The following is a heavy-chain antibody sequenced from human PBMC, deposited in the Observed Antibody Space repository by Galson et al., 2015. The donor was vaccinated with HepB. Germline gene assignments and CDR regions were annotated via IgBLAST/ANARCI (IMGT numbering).Heavy chain of an antibody. D-gene: IGHD2-2*01. V-gene: IGHV5-10-1*01. Sequence: QSGAEVKKPGESLRISCKGSGYSFTSYWISWVRQMPGKGLEWMGRIDPSDSYTNYSPSFQGHVTISADKSISTAYLQWSSLKASDTAMYYCARHSHIVVPLYYMDVWGKGTTVTVSS. CDR1: GYSFTSYW. J-gene: IGHJ6*03. CDR3: ARHSHIVVPLYYMDV. CDR2: IDPSDSYT.